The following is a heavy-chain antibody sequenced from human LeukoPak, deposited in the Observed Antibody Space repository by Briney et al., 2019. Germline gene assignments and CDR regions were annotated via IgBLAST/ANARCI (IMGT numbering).Heavy chain of an antibody. CDR1: GFTFNTYA. Sequence: AGGSLRLSCATSGFTFNTYAMSWVRQAPGKGLEWVSNISGSGRGGRTYYADSVKGRFTISRDNSKNTLYLQMSSLRAEDTAVYYCAKSGLSRFDYWGQGTLVTVSS. CDR3: AKSGLSRFDY. J-gene: IGHJ4*02. D-gene: IGHD2-15*01. V-gene: IGHV3-23*01. CDR2: ISGSGRGGRT.